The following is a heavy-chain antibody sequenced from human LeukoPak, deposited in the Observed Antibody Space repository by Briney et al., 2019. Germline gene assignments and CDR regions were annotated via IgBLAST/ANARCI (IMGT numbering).Heavy chain of an antibody. V-gene: IGHV3-11*01. CDR2: ISSSGSTI. CDR1: GFTFRDYY. J-gene: IGHJ4*02. CDR3: ASVGPYYYDSRVDY. Sequence: GGSLRLSCAASGFTFRDYYMSWIRQAPGKGLEWVSYISSSGSTIYYADSVKGRFTISRDNARNSLYLQMNSLRAEDTAVYYCASVGPYYYDSRVDYWGQGTLVTVSS. D-gene: IGHD3-22*01.